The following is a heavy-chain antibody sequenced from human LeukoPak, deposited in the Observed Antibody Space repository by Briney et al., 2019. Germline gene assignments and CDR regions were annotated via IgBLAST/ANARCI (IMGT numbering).Heavy chain of an antibody. D-gene: IGHD3-10*01. Sequence: ASVKVSCKASGYIFTRYAMYWVRQAPGQRLEWMGWINAGNGNTKYSQKFQVRVTITRDTSASTAYMELSSLRSEDTAVYYCARGEVITMVRGGIGSNWFGPWGQGTTVTVSS. V-gene: IGHV1-3*01. CDR2: INAGNGNT. CDR1: GYIFTRYA. CDR3: ARGEVITMVRGGIGSNWFGP. J-gene: IGHJ5*01.